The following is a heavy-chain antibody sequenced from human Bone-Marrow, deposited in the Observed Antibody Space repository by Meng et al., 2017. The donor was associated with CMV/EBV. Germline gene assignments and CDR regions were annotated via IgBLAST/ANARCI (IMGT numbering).Heavy chain of an antibody. CDR2: INPNSGGT. Sequence: ASVKVSCKASGYTLNGYYMHWVRQAPGQGLEWMGWINPNSGGTNYEQKFQGRVTMTRDTSISTAYMELSRLRSDDTAVYYCARGWEDTSRNYWGQGTLVTVSS. CDR3: ARGWEDTSRNY. J-gene: IGHJ4*02. CDR1: GYTLNGYY. V-gene: IGHV1-2*02. D-gene: IGHD1-26*01.